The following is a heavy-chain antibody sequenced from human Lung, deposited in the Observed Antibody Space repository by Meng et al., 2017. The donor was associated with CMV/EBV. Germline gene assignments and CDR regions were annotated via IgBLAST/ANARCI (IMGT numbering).Heavy chain of an antibody. J-gene: IGHJ4*02. CDR2: ISDDGTNK. CDR1: GFTFSSYA. Sequence: SLRLSXAASGFTFSSYAMHWVRQAPGKGLEWVAVISDDGTNKYYADSVKGRFTISRDNSKNTLYLQVNSLRAEDTAVYYCARDHTPTVTTVLFDSWGQGSLVTVSS. V-gene: IGHV3-30*04. D-gene: IGHD4-17*01. CDR3: ARDHTPTVTTVLFDS.